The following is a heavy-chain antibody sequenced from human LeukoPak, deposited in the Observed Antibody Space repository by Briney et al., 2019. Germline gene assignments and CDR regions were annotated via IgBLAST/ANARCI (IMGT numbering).Heavy chain of an antibody. V-gene: IGHV3-74*01. J-gene: IGHJ4*02. CDR3: AKTGHSSSWYFDY. D-gene: IGHD6-13*01. CDR1: GFSFTNYW. Sequence: GGSLRLSCAASGFSFTNYWMHWVRQAPGKGLVWVSHINSDGSATRYADSVKGRFTISRDNAMNTLYLQMNSLRGEDTAVCYCAKTGHSSSWYFDYWGQGTLVTASP. CDR2: INSDGSAT.